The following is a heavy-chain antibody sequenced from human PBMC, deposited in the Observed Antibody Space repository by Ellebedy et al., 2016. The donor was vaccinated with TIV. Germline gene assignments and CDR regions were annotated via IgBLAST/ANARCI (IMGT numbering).Heavy chain of an antibody. CDR1: GGSISGGSYY. CDR2: IYYSGTT. V-gene: IGHV4-39*01. Sequence: MPSETLSLTCTVSGGSISGGSYYWAWIRQPPGKGLEWLGRIYYSGTTYYNPSLKSRVTISVDTSKNQFSLKLSSVTAADTAVYYCARHGLSGIPAVDYWGQGTLVTVSS. D-gene: IGHD3-10*01. CDR3: ARHGLSGIPAVDY. J-gene: IGHJ4*02.